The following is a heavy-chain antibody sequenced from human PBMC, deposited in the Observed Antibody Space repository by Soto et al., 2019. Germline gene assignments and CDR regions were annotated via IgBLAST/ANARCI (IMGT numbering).Heavy chain of an antibody. Sequence: GASVKVSCKASGYTFTGYYMHWVRQAPGQGPEWMGWINPNSGGTNYAQKFQGWVTMTRDTSISTAYMELSRLRSDDTAVYYCARSPPGYSSGWYDYWGQGTLVTVSS. CDR3: ARSPPGYSSGWYDY. CDR1: GYTFTGYY. V-gene: IGHV1-2*04. D-gene: IGHD6-19*01. CDR2: INPNSGGT. J-gene: IGHJ4*02.